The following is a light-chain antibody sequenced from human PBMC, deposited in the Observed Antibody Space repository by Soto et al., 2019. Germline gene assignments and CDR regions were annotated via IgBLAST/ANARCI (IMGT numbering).Light chain of an antibody. CDR3: SSYTRRSTLEV. CDR1: SSDVGGYNP. V-gene: IGLV2-14*01. CDR2: EVS. J-gene: IGLJ2*01. Sequence: HSALTQPASVSWSPGQSITISCTGTSSDVGGYNPLPWYQTQPGTAPKVLIHEVSNPPPGVSNRSYGSKYGKTASLPLSGLQAEDAADYYCSSYTRRSTLEVFGGATKVTV.